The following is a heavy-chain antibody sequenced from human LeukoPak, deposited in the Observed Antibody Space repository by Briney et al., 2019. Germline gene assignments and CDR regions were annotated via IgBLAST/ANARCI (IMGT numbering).Heavy chain of an antibody. CDR2: IYPGDSDT. V-gene: IGHV5-51*01. CDR1: GYRFTSYW. J-gene: IGHJ3*02. D-gene: IGHD5-24*01. CDR3: ARLLVEMATIRGAFDI. Sequence: KLGESLKISCKGSGYRFTSYWIGWVRPMPGKGLEWMGIIYPGDSDTRYSPSFQGQVTISADKSINTAYLQWSSLKVSDTAMFYCARLLVEMATIRGAFDIWGQGTMVTVSS.